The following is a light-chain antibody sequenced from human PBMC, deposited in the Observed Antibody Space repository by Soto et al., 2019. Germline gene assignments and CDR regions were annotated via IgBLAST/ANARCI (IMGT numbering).Light chain of an antibody. CDR3: QQYGSSLWT. V-gene: IGKV3-20*01. CDR2: DAS. J-gene: IGKJ1*01. Sequence: EMVLTQSPLPLSLSAGERATLSWRASQSVRTYLAWYQVKPGQAPRLLIYDASRRASGVPARFSGSGSGTDFTLTISRLEPEDFAVYYCQQYGSSLWTFGQGTKVDIK. CDR1: QSVRTY.